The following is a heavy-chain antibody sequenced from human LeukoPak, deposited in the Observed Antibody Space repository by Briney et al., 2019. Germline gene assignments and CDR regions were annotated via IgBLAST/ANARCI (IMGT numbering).Heavy chain of an antibody. CDR2: IYYSGST. CDR1: GGALNSYY. J-gene: IGHJ4*02. D-gene: IGHD6-13*01. V-gene: IGHV4-59*12. CDR3: ATTIAADYFDY. Sequence: PSETLSLTCTVSGGALNSYYWSWIRQPPGKGLEWIGYIYYSGSTKYNPSLKSRVSISADTSKNQFSLKLNSVTAADTAVYYCATTIAADYFDYWGQGTLVTVSS.